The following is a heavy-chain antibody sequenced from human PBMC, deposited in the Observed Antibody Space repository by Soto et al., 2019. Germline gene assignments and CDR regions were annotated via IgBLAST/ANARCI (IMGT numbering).Heavy chain of an antibody. CDR1: GYTFTNHG. D-gene: IGHD2-8*01. Sequence: QLQLVQSGAEVKKPGASVKVSCKASGYTFTNHGITWVRQAPGQGLEWMGWINPYNGNTYYGQKFQGKVTMTKDTTMSRAYMERKSLGSVERAVYFCATNSTPLSCTTLSCLRGGWFDPWGQGTLLTVSS. J-gene: IGHJ5*02. CDR3: ATNSTPLSCTTLSCLRGGWFDP. CDR2: INPYNGNT. V-gene: IGHV1-18*04.